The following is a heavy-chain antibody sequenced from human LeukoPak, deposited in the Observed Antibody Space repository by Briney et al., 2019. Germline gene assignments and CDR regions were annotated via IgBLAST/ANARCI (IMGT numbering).Heavy chain of an antibody. CDR3: ARDVWGDRDSYFDR. D-gene: IGHD2-21*01. J-gene: IGHJ4*02. CDR1: GFTFSSYA. CDR2: IDSDGRRT. V-gene: IGHV3-74*01. Sequence: GGSLRLSCAVSGFTFSSYAMHWVRQAPGKGLVWVSRIDSDGRRTTSASYAESVKGRFTISRDNARNTLYLQMNNLRAEDTAVYYCARDVWGDRDSYFDRWGQGTLVTVSS.